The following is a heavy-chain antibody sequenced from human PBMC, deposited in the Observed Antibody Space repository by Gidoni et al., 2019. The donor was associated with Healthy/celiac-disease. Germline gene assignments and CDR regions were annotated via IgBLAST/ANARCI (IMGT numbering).Heavy chain of an antibody. CDR3: ARAEYYDFWSGYRYYYYGMDV. D-gene: IGHD3-3*01. V-gene: IGHV3-30*03. J-gene: IGHJ6*02. Sequence: QVQLVESGGGVVQPGRSLRLSCAASGFPFSSYGMHWVRQAPGKGLEWLAVISYDGSNKYYADSVKGRFTISRDNSKNTLYLQMNSLRAEDTAVYYCARAEYYDFWSGYRYYYYGMDVWGQGTTVTVSS. CDR1: GFPFSSYG. CDR2: ISYDGSNK.